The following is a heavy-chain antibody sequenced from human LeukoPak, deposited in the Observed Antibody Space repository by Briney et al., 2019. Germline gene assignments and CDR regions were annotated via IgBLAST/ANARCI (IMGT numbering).Heavy chain of an antibody. CDR3: ARDSVDTAMVTGWYFDY. CDR2: IIPILGIA. Sequence: SVKVSCKASGGTFSSYTISWVRQAPGQGLEWMGRIIPILGIANYAQKFRGRVTITADKSTSTAYMELSSLRSEDTAVYYCARDSVDTAMVTGWYFDYWGQGTLVTVSS. V-gene: IGHV1-69*04. D-gene: IGHD5-18*01. CDR1: GGTFSSYT. J-gene: IGHJ4*02.